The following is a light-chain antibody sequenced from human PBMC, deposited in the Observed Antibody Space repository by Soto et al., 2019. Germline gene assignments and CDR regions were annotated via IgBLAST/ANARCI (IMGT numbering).Light chain of an antibody. CDR3: AAWDDSLNGLYV. CDR1: SSKIGSNT. Sequence: QSVLTQPPSASGTHGQRVTISCSGSSSKIGSNTVNWYQQLPGTAPKLLIYRNNQRPSGVPDRFSGSKSGTSASLAISGLQSEDEADYYCAAWDDSLNGLYVFGTGTKVTVL. V-gene: IGLV1-44*01. CDR2: RNN. J-gene: IGLJ1*01.